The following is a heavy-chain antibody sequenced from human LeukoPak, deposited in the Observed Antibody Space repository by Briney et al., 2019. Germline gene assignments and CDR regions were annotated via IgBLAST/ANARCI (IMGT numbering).Heavy chain of an antibody. CDR3: ARGSGSVISMLRLDY. V-gene: IGHV4-34*01. CDR2: INHSGST. Sequence: KSSETLPLTCAVYGGSFSGYYWSWIRQPPGKGLEWIGEINHSGSTNYNPSLKSRVTISVDTSKNQFSLKLTSVTAADTAVYYCARGSGSVISMLRLDYWGQGTLVTVSS. CDR1: GGSFSGYY. J-gene: IGHJ4*02. D-gene: IGHD2-21*01.